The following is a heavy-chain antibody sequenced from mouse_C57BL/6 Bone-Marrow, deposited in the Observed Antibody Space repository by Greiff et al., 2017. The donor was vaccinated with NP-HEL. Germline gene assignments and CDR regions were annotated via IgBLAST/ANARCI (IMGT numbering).Heavy chain of an antibody. CDR1: GFTFSDYY. J-gene: IGHJ4*01. CDR2: ISNGGGST. CDR3: ARQDGYWRYYYAMDY. V-gene: IGHV5-12*01. D-gene: IGHD2-3*01. Sequence: EVMLVESGGGLVQPGGSLKLSCAASGFTFSDYYMYWVRQTPEKRLEWVAYISNGGGSTYYPDTVKGRFTISRDNAKNTLYLQMSRLTSEDTAMYYGARQDGYWRYYYAMDYWGQGTSVTVSS.